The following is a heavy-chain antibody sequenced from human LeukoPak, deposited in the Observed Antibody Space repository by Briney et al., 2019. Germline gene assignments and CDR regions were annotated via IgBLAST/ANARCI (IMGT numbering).Heavy chain of an antibody. CDR1: GFTFSSYG. CDR3: AGPLGSPYFHH. J-gene: IGHJ1*01. D-gene: IGHD3-10*01. V-gene: IGHV3-21*01. Sequence: GGSLRLSCAASGFTFSSYGMNWVRQAPGKGLEWASSISRSSSYIYYADSVKGRFTISRDNAKNSLYLQMNSLRVEDTAVYYCAGPLGSPYFHHWGQGTLVTVSS. CDR2: ISRSSSYI.